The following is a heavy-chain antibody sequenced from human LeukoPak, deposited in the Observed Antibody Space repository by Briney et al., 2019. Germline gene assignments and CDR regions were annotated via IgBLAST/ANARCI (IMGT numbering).Heavy chain of an antibody. CDR3: AKGSGSSTDFDY. Sequence: GGSLRLSCAASGFTFSSYAMSWVRQAPGKGLEWVSAISGSGGNTYYADSVKGRFTISRDNSKNTLYVQMNSLRAEDTAVYYCAKGSGSSTDFDYWGQGTLVTVSS. CDR1: GFTFSSYA. D-gene: IGHD2-2*01. V-gene: IGHV3-23*01. J-gene: IGHJ4*02. CDR2: ISGSGGNT.